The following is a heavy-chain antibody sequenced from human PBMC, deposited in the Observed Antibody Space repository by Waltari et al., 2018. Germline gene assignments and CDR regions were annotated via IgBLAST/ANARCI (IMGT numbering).Heavy chain of an antibody. CDR3: ARDSIAAAGDWFDP. Sequence: EVQLVESGGGLVQPGGSLRLSCAASGFTFSSNWMSWVRQAPGKGLEWVANIKQDGSEKYYEDSVKGRFTISRDNAKNSLYLQMNSLRAEDTAVYYCARDSIAAAGDWFDPWGQGTLVTVSS. D-gene: IGHD6-13*01. J-gene: IGHJ5*02. CDR1: GFTFSSNW. V-gene: IGHV3-7*01. CDR2: IKQDGSEK.